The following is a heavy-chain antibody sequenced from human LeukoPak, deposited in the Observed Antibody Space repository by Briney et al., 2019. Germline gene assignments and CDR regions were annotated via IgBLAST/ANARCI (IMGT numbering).Heavy chain of an antibody. V-gene: IGHV5-51*01. D-gene: IGHD3-22*01. CDR2: IYPGDSDT. J-gene: IGHJ4*02. CDR1: GYRFTNYW. CDR3: ARQGDYYDSSGYYPLPGDY. Sequence: GESLKISCKVSGYRFTNYWIGWVRQMPGKGLEWMGIIYPGDSDTRYSPSFQGQVTISADKSISTAYLQWSSLKASDTAMYYCARQGDYYDSSGYYPLPGDYWGQGTLVTVSS.